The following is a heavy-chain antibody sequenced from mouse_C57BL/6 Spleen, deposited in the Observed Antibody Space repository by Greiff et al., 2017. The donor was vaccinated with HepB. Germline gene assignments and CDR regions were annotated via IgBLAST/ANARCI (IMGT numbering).Heavy chain of an antibody. CDR3: TRSDGYTGFDY. J-gene: IGHJ2*01. Sequence: QVQLQQSGAELVRPGTSVKLSCKASGYAFTNYLIEWVKQRPGQGLEWIGVINPGSGCTNYNEKFKGKATLTAEKSSSTAYMQLSSRTSEDSAVYLCTRSDGYTGFDYWGQGTTVTVSS. V-gene: IGHV1-54*01. CDR1: GYAFTNYL. CDR2: INPGSGCT. D-gene: IGHD2-13*01.